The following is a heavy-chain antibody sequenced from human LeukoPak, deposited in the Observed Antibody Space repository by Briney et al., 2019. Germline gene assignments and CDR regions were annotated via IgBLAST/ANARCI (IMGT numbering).Heavy chain of an antibody. V-gene: IGHV3-7*01. CDR3: ARDRRWFGELFPPDY. D-gene: IGHD3-10*01. Sequence: GSLRLSCAASGFTFSSYWMSWVRQAPGKGLEWVANIKQDGSEKYYVDSVKGRFTISRDNAKNSLYLQMNSLRAEDTAVYYCARDRRWFGELFPPDYWGQGTLVTVSS. J-gene: IGHJ4*02. CDR2: IKQDGSEK. CDR1: GFTFSSYW.